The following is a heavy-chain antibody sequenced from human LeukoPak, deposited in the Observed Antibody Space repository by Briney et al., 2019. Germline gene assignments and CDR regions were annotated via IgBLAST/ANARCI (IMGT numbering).Heavy chain of an antibody. Sequence: GGSLRLSCAASGFTFNDYWMTWVRQAPGKGLEWVANIKQDGSEKYYVDSVKGRFTISRDNARNSLYLQMNSLRAEDTAVYYCARGGATTFGLWGNAFDIWGQGTMVTVSS. J-gene: IGHJ3*02. CDR2: IKQDGSEK. V-gene: IGHV3-7*01. CDR3: ARGGATTFGLWGNAFDI. D-gene: IGHD3-3*01. CDR1: GFTFNDYW.